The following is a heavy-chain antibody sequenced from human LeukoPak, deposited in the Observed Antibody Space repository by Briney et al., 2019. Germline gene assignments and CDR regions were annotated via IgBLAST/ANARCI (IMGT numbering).Heavy chain of an antibody. D-gene: IGHD5-24*01. CDR1: GFTFSNFP. J-gene: IGHJ5*02. Sequence: GGSLRLSCVASGFTFSNFPMTWVRRAPGKGLEWVSAISDNGVYIFYGDSVKGRFTTSRDNSRTTLYLQMNHLRAEDTALYYCAKNRATSMAFYDLWGQGIQVTVSS. CDR2: ISDNGVYI. CDR3: AKNRATSMAFYDL. V-gene: IGHV3-23*01.